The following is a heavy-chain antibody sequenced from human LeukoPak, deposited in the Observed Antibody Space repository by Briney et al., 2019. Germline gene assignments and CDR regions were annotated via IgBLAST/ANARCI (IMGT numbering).Heavy chain of an antibody. CDR1: GFTFSDYY. J-gene: IGHJ6*02. CDR3: ARGVGYSGYQYYYYYGMDV. D-gene: IGHD5-12*01. Sequence: GGSLRLSCAASGFTFSDYYMSWIRQAPGKGLEWVSYISSSSSYTNYADSVKGRFTISRDNAKNSLYLQMNSLRAEDTALYYCARGVGYSGYQYYYYYGMDVWGQGTTVTVSS. CDR2: ISSSSSYT. V-gene: IGHV3-11*05.